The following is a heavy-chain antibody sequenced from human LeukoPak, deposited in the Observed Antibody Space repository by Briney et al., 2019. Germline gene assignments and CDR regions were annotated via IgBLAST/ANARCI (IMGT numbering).Heavy chain of an antibody. CDR3: ASIAARPPNYYYYYMDV. V-gene: IGHV1-69*13. D-gene: IGHD6-6*01. Sequence: GASVKVSCKVSGGTFSSYAISWVRQAPGQGLEWMGGIIPIFGTANYAQKFQGRVTITADESTSTAYMELSSLRSEDTAVYYCASIAARPPNYYYYYMDVWGKGTTVTVSS. CDR2: IIPIFGTA. CDR1: GGTFSSYA. J-gene: IGHJ6*03.